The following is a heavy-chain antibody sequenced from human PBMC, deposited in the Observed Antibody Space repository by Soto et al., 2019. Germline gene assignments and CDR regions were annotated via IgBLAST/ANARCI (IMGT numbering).Heavy chain of an antibody. V-gene: IGHV3-7*01. CDR1: KFTFSSYW. CDR2: IKQDGSEK. Sequence: EVQLVESGGGLVQPGGSLRLSCAASKFTFSSYWMNWVRQAPGKGLERVANIKQDGSEKYYVDSVKGRFTISRDNAKNALYLQRNSLRAEDTAVYYCEGGGGWVIDSWGQGALVTVSS. J-gene: IGHJ4*02. D-gene: IGHD3-16*01. CDR3: EGGGGWVIDS.